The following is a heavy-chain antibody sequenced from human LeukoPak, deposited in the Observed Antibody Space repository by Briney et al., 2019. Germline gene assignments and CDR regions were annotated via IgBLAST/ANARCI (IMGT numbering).Heavy chain of an antibody. CDR1: GFTFSSYA. D-gene: IGHD5-18*01. CDR3: AKLLPGIQLWDYFDY. V-gene: IGHV3-23*01. CDR2: ISGSGGST. Sequence: PGGSLRLSCAASGFTFSSYAMSWVRQAPGKGLEWVSAISGSGGSTYYADSVKGRFTISRDNSKNTLCLQMNSLRAEDTAVYYCAKLLPGIQLWDYFDYWGQGTLVTVSS. J-gene: IGHJ4*02.